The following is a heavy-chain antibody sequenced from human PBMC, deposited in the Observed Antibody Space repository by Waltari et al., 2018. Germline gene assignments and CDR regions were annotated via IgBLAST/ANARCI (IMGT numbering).Heavy chain of an antibody. D-gene: IGHD3-22*01. V-gene: IGHV4-38-2*01. Sequence: QVQLQESGPGLVKPSETLSLTCAVSGYSISSGYYWGWIRQPPGKGLEWIGSIYHSGSTYYNPSLKSRVTISVDTSKNQFSLKLSSVTAADTAVYYCARVVPYYYDTRAFDIWGQGTMVTVSS. CDR2: IYHSGST. J-gene: IGHJ3*02. CDR1: GYSISSGYY. CDR3: ARVVPYYYDTRAFDI.